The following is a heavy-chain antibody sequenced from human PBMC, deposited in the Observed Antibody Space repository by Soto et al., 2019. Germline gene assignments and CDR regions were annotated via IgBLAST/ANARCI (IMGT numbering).Heavy chain of an antibody. V-gene: IGHV3-23*01. D-gene: IGHD2-8*01. CDR1: GFTFRNNV. CDR3: AKNGLDNSPSAIDS. CDR2: ITGSGRDT. Sequence: GGSLRLSCAASGFTFRNNVLSWVRRAPGKGLDWVSGITGSGRDTYYADSVKGRFTISRDNSKNMVFLQMNSLRAEDTALYYCAKNGLDNSPSAIDSWGPGTLVTVS. J-gene: IGHJ4*02.